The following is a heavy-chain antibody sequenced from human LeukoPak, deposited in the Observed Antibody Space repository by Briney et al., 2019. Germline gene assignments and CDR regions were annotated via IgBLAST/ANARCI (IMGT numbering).Heavy chain of an antibody. D-gene: IGHD6-19*01. Sequence: ASVKVSCKASGYTFTGYYMHWVRQAPGQALEWMGWINPNSGGTNYAQKFQGRVTMTRDTSISTAYMELSRLRSDDTAVYYCARDQGSGSGWYWIDYWGQGTLVTVSS. CDR2: INPNSGGT. CDR3: ARDQGSGSGWYWIDY. J-gene: IGHJ4*02. V-gene: IGHV1-2*02. CDR1: GYTFTGYY.